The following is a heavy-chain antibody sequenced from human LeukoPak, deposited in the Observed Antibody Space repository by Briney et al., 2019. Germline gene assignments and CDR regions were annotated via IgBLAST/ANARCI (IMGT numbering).Heavy chain of an antibody. Sequence: WGSLRLSCAASGFSFSSYRINWVRQAPGKGLEWVSSVSNSGDYIHYADSVKGRFTISRDNAKNSLYLQMNSLRAEDTAVYYCARTSSGHTLNDFDIWGQGTMVTVSS. V-gene: IGHV3-21*01. J-gene: IGHJ3*02. CDR1: GFSFSSYR. CDR2: VSNSGDYI. D-gene: IGHD6-19*01. CDR3: ARTSSGHTLNDFDI.